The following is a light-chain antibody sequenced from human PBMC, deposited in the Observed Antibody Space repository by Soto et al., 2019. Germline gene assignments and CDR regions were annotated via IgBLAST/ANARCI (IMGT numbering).Light chain of an antibody. J-gene: IGKJ5*01. CDR1: QGISFY. CDR2: GAS. Sequence: RIPDSTSTLSASVVDVVTIACRASQGISFYLAWYQQTPGKVPQHLIYGASKLDSGVPSRFSGGGSGTDFTLEISRLETDDVGIYYCMHSTQIPPNFGQGTRLDIK. V-gene: IGKV1-27*01. CDR3: MHSTQIPPN.